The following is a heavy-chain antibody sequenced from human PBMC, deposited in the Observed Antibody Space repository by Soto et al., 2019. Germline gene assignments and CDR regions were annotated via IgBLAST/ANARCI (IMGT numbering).Heavy chain of an antibody. J-gene: IGHJ4*02. CDR3: AKRYYDYIWGSYRSYYFDY. CDR2: ISYDGSNK. CDR1: GFTFSSYG. Sequence: PGGSLRLSCAASGFTFSSYGMHWVRQAPGKGLEWVAVISYDGSNKYYADSVKDRFTISRDNSKNTLYLQMNSLRAEDTAVYYCAKRYYDYIWGSYRSYYFDYWGQGTLVTVSS. D-gene: IGHD3-16*02. V-gene: IGHV3-30*18.